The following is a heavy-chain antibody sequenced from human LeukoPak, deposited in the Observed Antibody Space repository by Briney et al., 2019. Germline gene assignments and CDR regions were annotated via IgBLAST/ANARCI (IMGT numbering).Heavy chain of an antibody. J-gene: IGHJ4*02. CDR2: INHSGST. V-gene: IGHV4-34*01. Sequence: KPSETLSLTCAVYGGSFSGYYWSWIRQPPGKGLGWIGEINHSGSTNYNPSLKSRVTISVDTPKNQFSLKLSSVTAADTAVYYCARGRRLFFSSTSCYTDYWSQGTLVTVSS. D-gene: IGHD2-2*02. CDR3: ARGRRLFFSSTSCYTDY. CDR1: GGSFSGYY.